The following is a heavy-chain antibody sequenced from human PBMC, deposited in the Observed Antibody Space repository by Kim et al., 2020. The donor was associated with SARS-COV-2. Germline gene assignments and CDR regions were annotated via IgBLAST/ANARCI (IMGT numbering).Heavy chain of an antibody. Sequence: GGTSDYALPVKGRFSISRDDSENTMSLQMNSLKTEDTAVYYCASGNDVFDFWGQGTLVTVSS. CDR2: GGTS. CDR3: ASGNDVFDF. J-gene: IGHJ4*02. D-gene: IGHD5-12*01. V-gene: IGHV3-15*01.